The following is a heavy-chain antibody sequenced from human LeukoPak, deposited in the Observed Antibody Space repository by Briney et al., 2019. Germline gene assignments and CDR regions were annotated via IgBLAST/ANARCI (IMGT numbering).Heavy chain of an antibody. V-gene: IGHV1-2*02. D-gene: IGHD5-12*01. Sequence: AASVKVSFKASGYTFTGYYMHWVRQAPGQGLEWMGWINPNSGGTNYAQKFQGRVTMTRDTSISTAYMELSRLRSDDTAVYYCARAGVATSFDYFDYWGQGTPVTVSS. CDR3: ARAGVATSFDYFDY. CDR2: INPNSGGT. J-gene: IGHJ4*02. CDR1: GYTFTGYY.